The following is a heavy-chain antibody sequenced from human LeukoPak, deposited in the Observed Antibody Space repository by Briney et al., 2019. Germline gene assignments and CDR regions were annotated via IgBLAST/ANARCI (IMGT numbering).Heavy chain of an antibody. J-gene: IGHJ5*02. V-gene: IGHV1-69*13. CDR3: ASLWDKLELLSQNWFDP. D-gene: IGHD1-7*01. CDR2: IIPIFGTA. CDR1: GGTFSSYA. Sequence: GASVKVSCKASGGTFSSYAISWVRQAPGQGLEWMGGIIPIFGTANYAQKFQGRVTITADESTSTAYMELSSLRSEDTAVYYCASLWDKLELLSQNWFDPWGQGTLVTVSS.